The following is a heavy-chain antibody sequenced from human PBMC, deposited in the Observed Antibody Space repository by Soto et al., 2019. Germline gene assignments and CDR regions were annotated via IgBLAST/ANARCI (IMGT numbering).Heavy chain of an antibody. J-gene: IGHJ4*02. Sequence: PGGSLRLSCAASGFTFSSYAMSWVRQAPGKGLEWVSVISGSDDSTYYADSVKGRFTISRDNSKNTLCLQMNSLRAEDTAVYYCAKRSSSSTFDYWGQGTLVTVSS. D-gene: IGHD6-6*01. CDR1: GFTFSSYA. CDR2: ISGSDDST. CDR3: AKRSSSSTFDY. V-gene: IGHV3-23*01.